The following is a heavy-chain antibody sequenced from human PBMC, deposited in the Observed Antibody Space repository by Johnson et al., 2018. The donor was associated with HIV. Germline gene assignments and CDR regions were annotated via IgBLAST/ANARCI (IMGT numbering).Heavy chain of an antibody. CDR2: VWYDGSNK. V-gene: IGHV3-33*06. D-gene: IGHD1-26*01. Sequence: QVQLVESGGGVVQPGRSLRLSCVASGFTFSNYGMHWVRQAPGKGLEWVAVVWYDGSNKYYADSVKGRLTISRDNSKNTLYLQMNSLRAEDTAVYYCAKWGSMRATSAFDIWGQGTMVTVSS. CDR1: GFTFSNYG. CDR3: AKWGSMRATSAFDI. J-gene: IGHJ3*02.